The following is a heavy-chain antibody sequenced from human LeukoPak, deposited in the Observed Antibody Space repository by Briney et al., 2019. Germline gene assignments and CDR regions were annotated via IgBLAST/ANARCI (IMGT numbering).Heavy chain of an antibody. V-gene: IGHV4-59*08. CDR1: GGSISSYY. CDR3: ARLTPPSGYFDY. CDR2: IYYSGST. J-gene: IGHJ4*02. D-gene: IGHD3-10*01. Sequence: SETLSLTCTVSGGSISSYYWSWLRQPPGKGLEWIGYIYYSGSTNYNPSLKRRVTISVDTSKNQFSLKLSSVTAADTAVYYCARLTPPSGYFDYWGQGTLVTVSS.